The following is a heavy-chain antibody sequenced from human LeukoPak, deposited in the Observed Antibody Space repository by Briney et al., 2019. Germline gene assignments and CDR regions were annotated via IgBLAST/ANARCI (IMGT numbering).Heavy chain of an antibody. CDR3: AKDPYGTRYFDY. CDR2: LSGSGYNT. J-gene: IGHJ4*02. Sequence: GGSLRLSCAASGFTFSSHALSWVHQAPGRGLEWVSSLSGSGYNTYYADSVKGRFTISRDNSKNTVYLQMNSLRAEDTAVYYRAKDPYGTRYFDYWGQGTLVTVSS. D-gene: IGHD2-2*01. V-gene: IGHV3-23*01. CDR1: GFTFSSHA.